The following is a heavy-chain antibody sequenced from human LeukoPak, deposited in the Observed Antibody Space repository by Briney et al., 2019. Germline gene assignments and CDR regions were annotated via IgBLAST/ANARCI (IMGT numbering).Heavy chain of an antibody. CDR2: IYYSGST. Sequence: SETLSLTCTVSGGSISSSNYYWGWIRQPPGKGLEWIGSIYYSGSTYYNPSLKSRVTISVDTSKNQFSLKLSSVTAADTAVYYCARHEYSGPFDYWGQGTLVTVSS. V-gene: IGHV4-39*01. CDR1: GGSISSSNYY. J-gene: IGHJ4*02. D-gene: IGHD6-6*01. CDR3: ARHEYSGPFDY.